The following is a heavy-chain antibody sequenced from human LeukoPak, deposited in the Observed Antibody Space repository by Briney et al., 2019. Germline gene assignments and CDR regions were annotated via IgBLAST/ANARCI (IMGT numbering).Heavy chain of an antibody. D-gene: IGHD3-10*01. Sequence: GGSLRLSCAASGFTFSSYSMNWVRQAPGKGLEWVSYISGSSSTTNYADSVKGRFTISRDDGRNSLYLQMNSLRAEDTAIYYCARILQGSGSYGAFDIWGQGTMVTVSS. CDR3: ARILQGSGSYGAFDI. J-gene: IGHJ3*02. CDR2: ISGSSSTT. CDR1: GFTFSSYS. V-gene: IGHV3-48*04.